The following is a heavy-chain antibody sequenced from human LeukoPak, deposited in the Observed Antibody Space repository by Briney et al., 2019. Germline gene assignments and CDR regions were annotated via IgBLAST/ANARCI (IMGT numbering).Heavy chain of an antibody. CDR2: IIPIFGTA. CDR1: GGTFSSYA. CDR3: ARARYCSSTSCLYFFDY. V-gene: IGHV1-69*05. D-gene: IGHD2-2*01. Sequence: SVKVSCKASGGTFSSYAISWVRQAPGQGLEWMGGIIPIFGTANYAQKFQGRVTITTDESTGTAYMELSSLRSEDTAVYYCARARYCSSTSCLYFFDYWGQGTLVTVSS. J-gene: IGHJ4*02.